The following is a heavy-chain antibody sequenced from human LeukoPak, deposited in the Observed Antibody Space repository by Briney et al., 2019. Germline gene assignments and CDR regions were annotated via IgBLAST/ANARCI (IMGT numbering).Heavy chain of an antibody. CDR3: ASGYNFGFDY. CDR1: GDRVFCNSAA. D-gene: IGHD5-18*01. V-gene: IGHV6-1*01. CDR2: THFRSKRIT. Sequence: SQTLSLTCALSGDRVFCNSAAWNWIRQSPSRGLEWLGWTHFRSKRITEYAVSVKSRITVNPDTSKNQFSLHLSSVTPEDTAVYYCASGYNFGFDYWGQGTLVTVSS. J-gene: IGHJ4*02.